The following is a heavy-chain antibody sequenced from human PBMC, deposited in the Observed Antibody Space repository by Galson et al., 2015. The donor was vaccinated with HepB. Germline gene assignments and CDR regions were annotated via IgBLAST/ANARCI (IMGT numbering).Heavy chain of an antibody. CDR1: GFTFDDYT. Sequence: SLRLSCAASGFTFDDYTMHWVRQAPGKGLEWVSLISWDGGSTYYADSVKGRFTISRDNSKNSLYLQMNSLRTEDTALYYCAKDGYPVREATGTTRYYYYSYLDVWGKGTTLTVSS. D-gene: IGHD1-1*01. CDR2: ISWDGGST. CDR3: AKDGYPVREATGTTRYYYYSYLDV. J-gene: IGHJ6*03. V-gene: IGHV3-43*01.